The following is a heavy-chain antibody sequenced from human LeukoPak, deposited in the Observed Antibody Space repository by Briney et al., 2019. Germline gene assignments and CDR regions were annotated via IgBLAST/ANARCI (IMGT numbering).Heavy chain of an antibody. CDR2: MSHDGSNI. Sequence: GGSLRLSCVSSGFTFSNYVLYWVRQAPGKGLEWAAGMSHDGSNIYYADPVKGRFTVSRDNSKNTLYLQMNSLRVEDTAVYSCARESFGDYYFDYWGQGTLVTVSS. J-gene: IGHJ4*02. CDR1: GFTFSNYV. V-gene: IGHV3-30*14. CDR3: ARESFGDYYFDY. D-gene: IGHD4-17*01.